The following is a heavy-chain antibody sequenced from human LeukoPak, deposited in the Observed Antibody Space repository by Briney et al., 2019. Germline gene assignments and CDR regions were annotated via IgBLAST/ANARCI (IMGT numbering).Heavy chain of an antibody. CDR2: ISAYNGNT. D-gene: IGHD1-1*01. CDR1: GYTFTSYG. V-gene: IGHV1-18*01. Sequence: ASVTVSCKASGYTFTSYGISWVRQAPGQGLEWMGWISAYNGNTNYAQKLQGRVTMTTDTSTSTAYMELRSLRSDDTAVYYCARAKTLEPTPSNAFDIWGQGTMVTVSS. J-gene: IGHJ3*02. CDR3: ARAKTLEPTPSNAFDI.